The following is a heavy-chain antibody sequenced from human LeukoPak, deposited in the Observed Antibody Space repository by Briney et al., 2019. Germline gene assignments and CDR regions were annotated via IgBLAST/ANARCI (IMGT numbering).Heavy chain of an antibody. J-gene: IGHJ6*02. CDR3: ARDNRVITSFGVVNRGGYYYGMDV. CDR1: GFTVSSNY. Sequence: PGGSLRLSCAASGFTVSSNYMSWIRQAPGKGLEWVAYITSSGFTIYYADSVKGRFTVSRDNAKKSLYLQMNSLRAEDTAVYYCARDNRVITSFGVVNRGGYYYGMDVWGQGTTVTVSS. D-gene: IGHD3-3*01. V-gene: IGHV3-11*01. CDR2: ITSSGFTI.